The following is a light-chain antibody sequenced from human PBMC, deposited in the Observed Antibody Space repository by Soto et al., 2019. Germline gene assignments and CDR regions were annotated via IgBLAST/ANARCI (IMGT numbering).Light chain of an antibody. Sequence: DIQMTQSPSTLSASVGDRVTTTCRASQSISSWLAWYQQKPGKAPNLLIYDASSLKSGVPSRFSGSGSGTEFTLTISSLQPDDFATYYCQQYNSYSCTFGQGTKVDIK. CDR1: QSISSW. J-gene: IGKJ1*01. CDR3: QQYNSYSCT. V-gene: IGKV1-5*01. CDR2: DAS.